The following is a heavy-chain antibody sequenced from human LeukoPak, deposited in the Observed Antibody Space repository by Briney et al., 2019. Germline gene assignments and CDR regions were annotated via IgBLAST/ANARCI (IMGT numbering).Heavy chain of an antibody. V-gene: IGHV3-66*02. D-gene: IGHD1-20*01. J-gene: IGHJ4*02. CDR1: GLTVSSNY. CDR3: ARYNWNDGSIDY. Sequence: GGSLRLSCAASGLTVSSNYMSWVRQAPGKGVEWVSVIYSGGSTYYADSVKGRFTISSDNSKNTLYLQMNSLRAEDTAVYYCARYNWNDGSIDYWGQGTLVTVSS. CDR2: IYSGGST.